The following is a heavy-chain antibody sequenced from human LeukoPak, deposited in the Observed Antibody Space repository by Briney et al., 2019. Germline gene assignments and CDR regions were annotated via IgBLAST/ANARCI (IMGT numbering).Heavy chain of an antibody. CDR3: AKKDYYDSSGSSPFDP. J-gene: IGHJ5*02. V-gene: IGHV3-23*01. CDR2: ISGSGGST. D-gene: IGHD3-22*01. Sequence: GGSLRLSCAASGFTFSSYSMNWVRQAPGKGLEWVSAISGSGGSTYYADSVKGRFTISRDNSKNTLYLQMNSLRAEDTAVYYCAKKDYYDSSGSSPFDPWGQGTLVTVSS. CDR1: GFTFSSYS.